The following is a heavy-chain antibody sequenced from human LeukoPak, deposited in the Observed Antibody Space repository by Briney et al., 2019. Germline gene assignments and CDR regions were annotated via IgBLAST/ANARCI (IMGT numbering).Heavy chain of an antibody. V-gene: IGHV4-59*08. CDR2: IFYRGST. CDR3: ARRGADDYGDYGFDY. CDR1: GGSISSYY. D-gene: IGHD4-17*01. J-gene: IGHJ4*02. Sequence: SETLSLTCTVSGGSISSYYWSWIRQPPGKGLEWIGYIFYRGSTNYNPSLKSRVTISIDTSKNQFSLKLSSVTAADTAVYYCARRGADDYGDYGFDYWGQGTLVTASS.